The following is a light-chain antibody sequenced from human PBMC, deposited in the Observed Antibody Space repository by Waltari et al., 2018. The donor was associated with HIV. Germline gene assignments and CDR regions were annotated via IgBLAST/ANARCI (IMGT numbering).Light chain of an antibody. CDR3: QTWGPGIGV. J-gene: IGLJ3*02. V-gene: IGLV4-69*01. Sequence: QLVLTQSPSASASLGASVTLTCTLSSGHSTYGIAWHQQQPQKSPGYLMKVNSDGSHTKRDGIPERFLGSSSGAECYLTISSLQPEDEAVYYCQTWGPGIGVFGRGTQVTVL. CDR2: VNSDGSH. CDR1: SGHSTYG.